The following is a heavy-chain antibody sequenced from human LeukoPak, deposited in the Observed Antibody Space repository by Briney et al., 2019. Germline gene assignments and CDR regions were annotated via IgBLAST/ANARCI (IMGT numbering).Heavy chain of an antibody. Sequence: GGSLRLSCAASGFTFSSYAMHWARQAPGKGLEWVAVISYDGSNKYYADSVKGRFTISRDNSKNTLYLQMNSLRAEDTAVYYCARDPEYDSSGYYRGPLDYWGQGTLVTVSS. CDR2: ISYDGSNK. D-gene: IGHD3-22*01. V-gene: IGHV3-30*04. J-gene: IGHJ4*01. CDR3: ARDPEYDSSGYYRGPLDY. CDR1: GFTFSSYA.